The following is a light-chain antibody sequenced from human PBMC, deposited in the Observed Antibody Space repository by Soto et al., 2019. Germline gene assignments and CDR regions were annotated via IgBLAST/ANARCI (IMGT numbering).Light chain of an antibody. J-gene: IGKJ1*01. CDR2: RAS. CDR1: QSVNDNY. CDR3: QQYGSSGT. Sequence: EIVLTQSPGTLSLSPGERATLSCRASQSVNDNYLAWYQQKPGQAPRLLIYRASSRATGIPDRFSGSGSGTDFTLTISRLEPEDFAVYYCQQYGSSGTFGQGTKVDIK. V-gene: IGKV3-20*01.